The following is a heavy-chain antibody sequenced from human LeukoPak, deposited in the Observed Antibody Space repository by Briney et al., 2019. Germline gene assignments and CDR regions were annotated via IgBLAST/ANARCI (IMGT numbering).Heavy chain of an antibody. J-gene: IGHJ6*03. CDR1: GFTFSNAW. CDR2: IKSKTDGGTT. CDR3: TTDLRCSGGSCYSNYYYYMDV. V-gene: IGHV3-15*01. D-gene: IGHD2-15*01. Sequence: GGSLRLSCAASGFTFSNAWMSWVRQAPGKGLEWVGRIKSKTDGGTTDYAAPVKGRFTISRDDSKNALYLQMNSLKTEDTAVYYCTTDLRCSGGSCYSNYYYYMDVWGKGTTVTVSS.